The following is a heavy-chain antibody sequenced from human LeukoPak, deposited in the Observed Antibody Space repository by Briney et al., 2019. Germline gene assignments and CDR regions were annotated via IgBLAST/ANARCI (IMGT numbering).Heavy chain of an antibody. J-gene: IGHJ4*02. Sequence: GGSLRLSCAASGFTFSSYEMNWVRQAPGKGREGVSYISNIDSTIHYADSVKGRFTISRDNAQNPLYLKMSSLRAEDTAVYCCAIVPYGGYDLYFDSWGQGALVTVSS. V-gene: IGHV3-48*03. CDR2: ISNIDSTI. CDR3: AIVPYGGYDLYFDS. D-gene: IGHD5-12*01. CDR1: GFTFSSYE.